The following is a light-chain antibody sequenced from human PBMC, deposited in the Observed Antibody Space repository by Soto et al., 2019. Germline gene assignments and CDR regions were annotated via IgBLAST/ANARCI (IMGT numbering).Light chain of an antibody. J-gene: IGKJ4*01. V-gene: IGKV1-5*01. CDR1: QSISSW. Sequence: DIQMTQSPSTLSASVGDRVTITWRASQSISSWLAWYQQKPGKVPKLLIYDASSLESGVPSRFNGSGSGTECALAVSSLQSDDFAAYYCQLYSSYPLTLGGGTKVEIK. CDR2: DAS. CDR3: QLYSSYPLT.